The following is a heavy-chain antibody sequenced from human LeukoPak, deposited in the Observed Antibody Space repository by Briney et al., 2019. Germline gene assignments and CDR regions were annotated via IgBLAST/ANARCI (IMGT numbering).Heavy chain of an antibody. CDR3: TTDHRTIYGMVTPDY. V-gene: IGHV3-15*01. Sequence: PGGSLRLSCAASGFTYSNAWMSWVRQAPGKGLEWVGRIKSKTDGGTTDYAAPVKGRFTISRDDSKNTLYLQMNGLKTEDTAVYYCTTDHRTIYGMVTPDYWGQGTLVTVSS. D-gene: IGHD3-3*01. CDR2: IKSKTDGGTT. CDR1: GFTYSNAW. J-gene: IGHJ4*02.